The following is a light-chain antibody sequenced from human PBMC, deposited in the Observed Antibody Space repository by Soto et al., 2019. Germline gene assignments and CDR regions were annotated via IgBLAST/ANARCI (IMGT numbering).Light chain of an antibody. CDR2: GAS. CDR1: QSVTSSY. J-gene: IGKJ4*01. Sequence: EIVLTQSPGTLSLSPGERATLSCRASQSVTSSYLAWYQQKPGQAPRLLISGASSRATGIPDRFSGSGSGTDFTLTISSLQSEDFAVYYCQQYNNWPPLTFGGGTKVEIK. CDR3: QQYNNWPPLT. V-gene: IGKV3-20*01.